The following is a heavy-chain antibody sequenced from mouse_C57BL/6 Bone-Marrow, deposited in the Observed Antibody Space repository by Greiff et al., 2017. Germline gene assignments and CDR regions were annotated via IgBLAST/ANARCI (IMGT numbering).Heavy chain of an antibody. CDR3: ARGRGFYYGNYYFDY. D-gene: IGHD2-1*01. CDR1: GYTFTSYW. Sequence: QVQLQQPGAELVMPGASVKLSCKASGYTFTSYWMHWVKQRPGQGLEWIGEIDPSDSYTNYNQKFKGKSTLTVDKSSSTAYMQLSSLTSEDSAVYYCARGRGFYYGNYYFDYWGQGTTLTVSS. V-gene: IGHV1-69*01. J-gene: IGHJ2*01. CDR2: IDPSDSYT.